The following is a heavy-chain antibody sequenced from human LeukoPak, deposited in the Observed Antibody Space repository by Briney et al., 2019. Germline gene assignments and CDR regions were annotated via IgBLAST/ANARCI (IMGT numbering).Heavy chain of an antibody. CDR1: GFTFSSYA. Sequence: GGSLRLSCAGSGFTFSSYAMSWVRQAPGKGLEWVSAISGSGGSTYYADSVKGRFTISRDNSKNTLYLQMNSLRAEDTAVYYCAKDYTIAARPYYFDYWGQGTLVTVSS. CDR3: AKDYTIAARPYYFDY. D-gene: IGHD6-6*01. CDR2: ISGSGGST. V-gene: IGHV3-23*01. J-gene: IGHJ4*02.